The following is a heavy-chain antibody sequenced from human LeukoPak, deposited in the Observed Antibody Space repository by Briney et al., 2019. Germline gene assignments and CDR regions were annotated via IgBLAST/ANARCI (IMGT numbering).Heavy chain of an antibody. D-gene: IGHD5-24*01. CDR3: ARDRDGYDCFDY. Sequence: SVKVSCKASGGTFSSYAISWVRQAPGQGLEWMGGIIPIFGTANYAQKFQGRVTITADESTSTAYMELSSLRSEDTAVYYCARDRDGYDCFDYWGQGTLVTVSS. J-gene: IGHJ4*02. CDR1: GGTFSSYA. V-gene: IGHV1-69*13. CDR2: IIPIFGTA.